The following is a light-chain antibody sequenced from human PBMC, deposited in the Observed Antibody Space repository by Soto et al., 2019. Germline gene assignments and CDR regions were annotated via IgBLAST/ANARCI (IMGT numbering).Light chain of an antibody. V-gene: IGLV1-40*01. J-gene: IGLJ2*01. CDR1: SSNIGAGYD. CDR2: GNS. Sequence: QSVLTQPPSVSGAPGQRVTISCTGSSSNIGAGYDVHWYQQLPGTAPKLLINGNSNRPSGVPDRFSGSKSGTSASLAITGLQAEDEADYYCQSYDSSLSVLVFGGGTQLTVL. CDR3: QSYDSSLSVLV.